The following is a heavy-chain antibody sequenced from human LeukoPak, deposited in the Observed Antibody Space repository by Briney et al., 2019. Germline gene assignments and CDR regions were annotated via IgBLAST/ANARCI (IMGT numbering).Heavy chain of an antibody. CDR3: AKDGHYYDSSGYLRHDAFDI. J-gene: IGHJ3*02. CDR1: GFTFSSYA. V-gene: IGHV3-23*01. Sequence: PGGSLRLSCAASGFTFSSYAMSWVRQAPGKGLEWVSAISGSGGSTYYADSVKGRFTISRDNSKNTLYLQMNSLRAEDTAVYYCAKDGHYYDSSGYLRHDAFDIWGQGTMVTVSS. CDR2: ISGSGGST. D-gene: IGHD3-22*01.